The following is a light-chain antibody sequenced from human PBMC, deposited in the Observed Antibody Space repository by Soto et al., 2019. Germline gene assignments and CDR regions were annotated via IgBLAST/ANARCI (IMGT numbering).Light chain of an antibody. J-gene: IGKJ3*01. Sequence: EIVLTQSPGTLSLSPGVRATLSRRASQSVRSSYLAWYRQKPGQAPRXXIYGASSRATGIPDRFSGSGSGTDFTRTISRLEPEDFEVDYCQQYGGSFRVFGPGTQVDIK. CDR2: GAS. CDR1: QSVRSSY. V-gene: IGKV3-20*01. CDR3: QQYGGSFRV.